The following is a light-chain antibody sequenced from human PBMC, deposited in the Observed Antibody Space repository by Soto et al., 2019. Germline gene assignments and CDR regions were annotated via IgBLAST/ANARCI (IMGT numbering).Light chain of an antibody. CDR2: DAS. CDR3: QQYKGYSPLT. V-gene: IGKV1-5*01. J-gene: IGKJ4*01. Sequence: IQMTQTPSTLSASVGDRVTITCRASQSISTSLAWYQQKPGKAPKFLIYDASSLQSGVPSRFSGSGSGTEFTLTISSLQPDDFATYYCQQYKGYSPLTFGGGTKV. CDR1: QSISTS.